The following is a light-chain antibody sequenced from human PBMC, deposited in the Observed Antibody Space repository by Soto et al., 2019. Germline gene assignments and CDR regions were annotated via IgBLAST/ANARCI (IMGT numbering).Light chain of an antibody. CDR2: GIS. V-gene: IGKV3-11*01. J-gene: IGKJ2*01. Sequence: EMVLTQSPATLSLSPGERVTLSCRASQSVSNSLVWYQQKAGQAPRLLIYGISYRATGVPARFSGSGSGTDFTLTISSLEPEDFAIYYCQQGSDWPPRYTFGQGTKLDI. CDR1: QSVSNS. CDR3: QQGSDWPPRYT.